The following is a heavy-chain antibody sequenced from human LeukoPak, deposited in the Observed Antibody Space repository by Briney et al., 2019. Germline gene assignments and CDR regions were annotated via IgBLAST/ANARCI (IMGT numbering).Heavy chain of an antibody. J-gene: IGHJ4*02. D-gene: IGHD6-13*01. CDR1: GGSISSYY. Sequence: PSETLSLTCTVSGGSISSYYWSWIRQPPGKGLEWIGYISYSGTTNYNPSLKSRVTISVAPSKNQFSLKLRSVTAPDTAVYYCARDRGNYFDYWGQGTLVTVSS. CDR3: ARDRGNYFDY. CDR2: ISYSGTT. V-gene: IGHV4-59*01.